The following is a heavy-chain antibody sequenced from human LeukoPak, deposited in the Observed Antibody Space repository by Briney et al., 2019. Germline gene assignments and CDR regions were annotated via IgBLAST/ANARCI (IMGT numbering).Heavy chain of an antibody. V-gene: IGHV5-51*01. J-gene: IGHJ4*02. CDR3: ARHQPYYYDSSGYWSPIDY. D-gene: IGHD3-22*01. CDR2: IYPGDSDT. CDR1: GYSFTSYW. Sequence: GESLQISCKGSGYSFTSYWIGWVRQMPGKGLEWMGIIYPGDSDTRYSPSFQGQVTISADKSISTAYLQWSSLKASDTAMYYCARHQPYYYDSSGYWSPIDYWGQGTLVTVSS.